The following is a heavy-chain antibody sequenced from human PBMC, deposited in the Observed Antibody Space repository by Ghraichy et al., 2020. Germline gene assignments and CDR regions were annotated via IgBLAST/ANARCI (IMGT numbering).Heavy chain of an antibody. J-gene: IGHJ6*02. V-gene: IGHV3-48*02. D-gene: IGHD6-19*01. Sequence: LSLTCAASGFIFSEYTMNWVRQAPGKGLEWVSYISSGRGTVYYADSVKGRFTISRDNVKSSLYPQMNSLRDEDTAVYYCARDHGSSGWSRLGMDVWGQGTTVTVSS. CDR1: GFIFSEYT. CDR3: ARDHGSSGWSRLGMDV. CDR2: ISSGRGTV.